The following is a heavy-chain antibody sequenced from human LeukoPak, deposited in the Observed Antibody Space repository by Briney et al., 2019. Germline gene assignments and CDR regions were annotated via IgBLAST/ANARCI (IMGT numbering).Heavy chain of an antibody. Sequence: SETLSLTCTVSGGSISSSSYYWSWIRQPPGKGLEWIGYIYYSGSTNYNPSLKSRVTISVDTSKNQFSLKLSSVTAADTAVYYCARLSIAAAGRFYYYGMDVWGQGTTVTVSS. V-gene: IGHV4-61*05. J-gene: IGHJ6*02. CDR3: ARLSIAAAGRFYYYGMDV. CDR1: GGSISSSSYY. D-gene: IGHD6-13*01. CDR2: IYYSGST.